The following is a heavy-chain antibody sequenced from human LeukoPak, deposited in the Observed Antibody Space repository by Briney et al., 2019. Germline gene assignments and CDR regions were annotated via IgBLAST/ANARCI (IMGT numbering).Heavy chain of an antibody. CDR2: MNPNSGNT. V-gene: IGHV1-8*02. J-gene: IGHJ4*02. CDR3: ARVSSLGYCSGGSCYRFDF. D-gene: IGHD2-15*01. Sequence: ASVKVSCKAFRYTFTSYDINWVRQAPGQGLEWMGWMNPNSGNTGYAQKFQGRVIMTRDTSTSTAYMEPTSLTSEDSAVYYCARVSSLGYCSGGSCYRFDFWGQGTLVTVSS. CDR1: RYTFTSYD.